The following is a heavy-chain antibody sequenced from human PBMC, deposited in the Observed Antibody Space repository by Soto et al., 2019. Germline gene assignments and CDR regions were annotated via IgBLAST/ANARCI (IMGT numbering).Heavy chain of an antibody. J-gene: IGHJ5*02. Sequence: EVQLVESGGGLVQPGGSLRLSCAASGFTFSSYEMNWVRQAPGKGLEWVSYISSSGGTIYYADSVKGRFTISRDNAKKSLYLQMNSLRAEDTAVYYCANQVTTSGWYGENCFDPWGQGTLVTVSS. V-gene: IGHV3-48*03. CDR1: GFTFSSYE. D-gene: IGHD6-19*01. CDR2: ISSSGGTI. CDR3: ANQVTTSGWYGENCFDP.